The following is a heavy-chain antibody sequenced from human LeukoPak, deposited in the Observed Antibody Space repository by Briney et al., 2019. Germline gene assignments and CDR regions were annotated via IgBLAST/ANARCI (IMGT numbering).Heavy chain of an antibody. CDR1: GGSFSGYY. CDR3: ARKYYYGSGSPLFDY. Sequence: TSETLSLTCAVYGGSFSGYYWTWIRQPPGKGLEWIGEINHSKSTNYNPSLKSRVTISVDTSKNQFSLKLSSVTAADTAVYYCARKYYYGSGSPLFDYWGQGTLVTVSS. D-gene: IGHD3-10*01. CDR2: INHSKST. J-gene: IGHJ4*02. V-gene: IGHV4-34*01.